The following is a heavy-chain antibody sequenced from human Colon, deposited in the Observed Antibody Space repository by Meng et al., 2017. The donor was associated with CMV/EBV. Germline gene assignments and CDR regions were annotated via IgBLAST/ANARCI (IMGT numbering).Heavy chain of an antibody. CDR3: ARGLDCSSTSCYIYFDY. J-gene: IGHJ4*02. V-gene: IGHV4-34*01. CDR1: GSFSGYY. D-gene: IGHD2-2*02. CDR2: INHSGST. Sequence: GSFSGYYWSWIRQPPGKWLEWIGEINHSGSTNYNPSLKSRVTISVDTSKNQFSLKLSSVTAADTAVYYCARGLDCSSTSCYIYFDYWGQGTLVTVSS.